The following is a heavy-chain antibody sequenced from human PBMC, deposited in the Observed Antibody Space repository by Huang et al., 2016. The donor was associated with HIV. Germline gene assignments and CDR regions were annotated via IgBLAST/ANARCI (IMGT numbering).Heavy chain of an antibody. Sequence: EVQLVESGGGLVQPGGSLRLSCAASGFSISRYGMHGVYQAPGKGMVWVSRINSDGSSTSYADSVKGRFIISRDNAKNTLYLQMNSLRAEDTALYYCARDPRIQSWLNYFDSWGQGTLVSVSS. CDR2: INSDGSST. CDR3: ARDPRIQSWLNYFDS. J-gene: IGHJ4*02. D-gene: IGHD3-22*01. CDR1: GFSISRYG. V-gene: IGHV3-74*01.